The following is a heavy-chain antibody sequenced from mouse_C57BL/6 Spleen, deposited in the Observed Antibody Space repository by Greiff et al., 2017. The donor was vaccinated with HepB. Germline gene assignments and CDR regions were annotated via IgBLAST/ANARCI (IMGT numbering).Heavy chain of an antibody. CDR2: IRHKANGYTT. J-gene: IGHJ2*01. V-gene: IGHV7-3*01. CDR3: GRLTAEVAYFDY. CDR1: GFTFTDYY. D-gene: IGHD1-1*01. Sequence: EVQLVESGGGLVQPGGSLSLSCAASGFTFTDYYMSWVRQPPGKALEWLGFIRHKANGYTTEYSAPVKGRFTISRDNSQSILYLQMHALRAEDSATYYCGRLTAEVAYFDYWGQGTTLTVSS.